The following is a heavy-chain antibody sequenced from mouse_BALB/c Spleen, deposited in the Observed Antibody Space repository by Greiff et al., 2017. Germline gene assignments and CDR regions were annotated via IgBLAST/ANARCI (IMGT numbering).Heavy chain of an antibody. V-gene: IGHV1S81*02. CDR1: GYTFTSYW. CDR2: INPSNGRT. D-gene: IGHD2-14*01. Sequence: QVQLQQPGAELVKPGASVKLSCKASGYTFTSYWMHWVKQRPGQGLEWIGEINPSNGRTNYNEKFKGKATLTADTSSSTAYMQLSSLTSEDSAIYYCARWGYTAYWGQGTLVTVSA. J-gene: IGHJ3*01. CDR3: ARWGYTAY.